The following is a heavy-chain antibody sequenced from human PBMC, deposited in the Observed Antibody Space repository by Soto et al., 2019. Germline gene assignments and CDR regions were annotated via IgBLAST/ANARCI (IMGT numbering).Heavy chain of an antibody. V-gene: IGHV3-23*01. CDR1: GFTFSNYA. CDR2: ISGSGDSP. Sequence: PGGSLRVSCAAAGFTFSNYAISWVRQAPGKGLEWVSIISGSGDSPYYADSVRGRFTISRDNSRNTLYLQMNSLRAGDSAKYYCAKEGTSGLYYFAYWGPGTLVTVSS. J-gene: IGHJ4*02. CDR3: AKEGTSGLYYFAY. D-gene: IGHD6-19*01.